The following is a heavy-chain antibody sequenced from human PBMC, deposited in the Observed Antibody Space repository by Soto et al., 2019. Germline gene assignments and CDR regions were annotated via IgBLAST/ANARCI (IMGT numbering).Heavy chain of an antibody. CDR1: GFSLSTSGVG. CDR3: AHSCIPNWGSRGAFHD. D-gene: IGHD7-27*01. V-gene: IGHV2-5*02. CDR2: IYWDDDK. Sequence: GPTLVNPTQTLTLTCTFSGFSLSTSGVGVGWIRQPPGKALEWLALIYWDDDKRYSPSLKSRLTITKDTSKNQVVLTMTNMDPVDTATYYCAHSCIPNWGSRGAFHDWGQAPLVTLSS. J-gene: IGHJ4*02.